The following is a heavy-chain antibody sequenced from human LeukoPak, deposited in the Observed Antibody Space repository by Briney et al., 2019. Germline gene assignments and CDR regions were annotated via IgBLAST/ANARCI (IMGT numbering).Heavy chain of an antibody. V-gene: IGHV3-33*01. CDR1: GFTFSSYG. CDR3: ARGGIAVAWGY. J-gene: IGHJ4*02. D-gene: IGHD6-19*01. Sequence: GGSLRLSCAASGFTFSSYGMHWVRQAPGKGLEWVAVIWYDGSNKYYADSVKGRFTISRDNSKNTLYLQMNSLRAEDTAVYYCARGGIAVAWGYWGQGTLVTVSS. CDR2: IWYDGSNK.